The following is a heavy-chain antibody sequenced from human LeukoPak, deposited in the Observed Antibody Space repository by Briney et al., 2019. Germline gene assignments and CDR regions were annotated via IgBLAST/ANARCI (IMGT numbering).Heavy chain of an antibody. CDR1: GFTFSRYA. V-gene: IGHV3-30*04. CDR3: ARGGLQVVPAAIGAY. Sequence: PGRSLRLSCAASGFTFSRYAMHWVRQAPGKGLEWVAVISYDGSNKYYADSVKGRFTISRDNSKNTLYLQMNSLRAEDTAVYYCARGGLQVVPAAIGAYWGQGTLVTVSS. CDR2: ISYDGSNK. J-gene: IGHJ4*02. D-gene: IGHD2-2*01.